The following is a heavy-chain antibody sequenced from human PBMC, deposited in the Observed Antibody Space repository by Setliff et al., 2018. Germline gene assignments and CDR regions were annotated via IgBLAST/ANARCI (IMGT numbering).Heavy chain of an antibody. D-gene: IGHD3-10*01. CDR1: GYMFKRYG. J-gene: IGHJ4*02. V-gene: IGHV1-18*04. CDR2: ISTYNDNT. Sequence: ASVKVSCKASGYMFKRYGINWMRQAPGQGFEWVGWISTYNDNTKSAQKFQGRVTMTTDTTTSTSYLELRSLTSDDTAVYYCARSQWDGLWFKELLSNWGQGTLVTVSS. CDR3: ARSQWDGLWFKELLSN.